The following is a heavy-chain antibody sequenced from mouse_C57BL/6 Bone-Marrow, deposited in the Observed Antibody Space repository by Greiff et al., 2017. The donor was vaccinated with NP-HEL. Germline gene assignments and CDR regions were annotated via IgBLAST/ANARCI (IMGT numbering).Heavy chain of an antibody. CDR2: ISDGGSYT. D-gene: IGHD2-4*01. V-gene: IGHV5-4*01. J-gene: IGHJ4*01. CDR1: GFTFSSYA. Sequence: EVQLVESGGGLVKPGGSLKLSCAASGFTFSSYAMSWVRQTPEKRLEWVATISDGGSYTYYPDNVKGRFTISRDNAKNNLYLQMSHLKSEDTAMYYCAREGKNYDGASMDYWGQGTSVTVSS. CDR3: AREGKNYDGASMDY.